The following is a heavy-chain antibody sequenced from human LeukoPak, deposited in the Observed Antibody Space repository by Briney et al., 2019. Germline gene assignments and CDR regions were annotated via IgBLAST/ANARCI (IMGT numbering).Heavy chain of an antibody. CDR3: AKVASVAGTGSDAFDI. CDR2: ISWNSGSI. CDR1: GFTFSTYA. Sequence: PGGSLRLSCAASGFTFSTYAMSWVRQAPGKGLEWVSGISWNSGSIGYADSVKGRFTISRDNAKNSLYLQMNSLRAEDTALYYCAKVASVAGTGSDAFDIWGQGTVVTVSS. J-gene: IGHJ3*02. V-gene: IGHV3-9*01. D-gene: IGHD6-19*01.